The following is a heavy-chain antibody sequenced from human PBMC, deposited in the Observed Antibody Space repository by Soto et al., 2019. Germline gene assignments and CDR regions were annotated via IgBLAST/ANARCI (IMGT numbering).Heavy chain of an antibody. CDR1: GFTFSSYA. CDR2: ISGSGGST. J-gene: IGHJ4*02. Sequence: LGLSCAASGFTFSSYARSCVRQAPGKGLEWVSAISGSGGSTYYADSVKGRCTISRDNSKNTLYLQMNSLRADDTAVYYCSKLLSRWSAGCSLLWGPGLLLSVS. D-gene: IGHD6-13*01. CDR3: SKLLSRWSAGCSLL. V-gene: IGHV3-23*01.